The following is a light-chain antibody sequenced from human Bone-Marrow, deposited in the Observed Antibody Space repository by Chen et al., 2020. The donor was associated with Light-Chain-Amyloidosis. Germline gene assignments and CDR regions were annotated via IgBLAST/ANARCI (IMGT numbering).Light chain of an antibody. CDR3: QSADSSGTYEVI. CDR1: DLPTKY. CDR2: RDT. V-gene: IGLV3-25*03. J-gene: IGLJ2*01. Sequence: SYALTQPPSVSVSPVQTARITCSGDDLPTKYAYWYQQKPGQAPVLVIHRDTERPSGISERFSGSSSGTTATLTISGVQAEDEADDHCQSADSSGTYEVIFGGGTKLTVL.